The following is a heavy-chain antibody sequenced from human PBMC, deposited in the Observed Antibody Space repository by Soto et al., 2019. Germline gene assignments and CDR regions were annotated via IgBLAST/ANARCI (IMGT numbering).Heavy chain of an antibody. D-gene: IGHD6-19*01. V-gene: IGHV3-30*18. J-gene: IGHJ4*02. Sequence: VQLVESGGGVVQPGRSLRLSCAASGFTFSDYAMHWVRQAPGKGLEWVAVVSHDGRNTHYADYVKGRFTISRDSSKNTVSLEMTSLRAEDKDGYYCAKGGRQWLVTSDFNYWGQGALVTVSS. CDR2: VSHDGRNT. CDR3: AKGGRQWLVTSDFNY. CDR1: GFTFSDYA.